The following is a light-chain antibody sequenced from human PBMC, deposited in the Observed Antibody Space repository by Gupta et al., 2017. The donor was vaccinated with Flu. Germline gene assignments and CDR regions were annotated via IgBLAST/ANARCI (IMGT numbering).Light chain of an antibody. J-gene: IGKJ3*01. CDR1: QSILTY. CDR2: ASS. V-gene: IGKV1-39*01. Sequence: GDRVTITCRASQSILTYLNWYQQRPGQAPRLLIYASSTLQSGVPSRFGGTGSGTAFTLTISSLQPEDFATYYCQQAYSTPLTFGPGTKVHFK. CDR3: QQAYSTPLT.